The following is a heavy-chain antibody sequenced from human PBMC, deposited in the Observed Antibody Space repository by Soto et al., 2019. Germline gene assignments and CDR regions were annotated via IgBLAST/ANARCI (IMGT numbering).Heavy chain of an antibody. J-gene: IGHJ6*02. Sequence: GGSLRLSCAASGFTFSSYAMSWVRQAPGKGLEWVSAISGSGGSTYYADSVKGRFTISRDNSKNTLYLQMNSLRAEDTAVYYCAKGPPGRYYYDSSGYLLGPNYYYGMDVWGQGTTITVSS. CDR2: ISGSGGST. D-gene: IGHD3-22*01. CDR1: GFTFSSYA. CDR3: AKGPPGRYYYDSSGYLLGPNYYYGMDV. V-gene: IGHV3-23*01.